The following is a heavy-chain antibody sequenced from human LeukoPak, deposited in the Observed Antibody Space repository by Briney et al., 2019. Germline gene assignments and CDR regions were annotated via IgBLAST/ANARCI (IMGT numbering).Heavy chain of an antibody. CDR2: INAGNGNT. CDR3: ARALSRQSLGAFDI. CDR1: GYTFTSYA. D-gene: IGHD6-19*01. V-gene: IGHV1-3*03. J-gene: IGHJ3*02. Sequence: ASVKVSCKASGYTFTSYAMHWVRQAPGQRLEWMGWINAGNGNTKYSQEFQGRVTITRDTSASTAYMELSSLRSEDMAVYYCARALSRQSLGAFDIWGQGTMVTVSS.